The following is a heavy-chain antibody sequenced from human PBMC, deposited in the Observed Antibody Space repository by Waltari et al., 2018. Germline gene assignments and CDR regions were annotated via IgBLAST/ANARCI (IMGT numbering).Heavy chain of an antibody. D-gene: IGHD2-15*01. CDR2: IIPIFGTA. V-gene: IGHV1-69*12. CDR3: ARTHYGGNNPFDY. Sequence: QVQLVQSGAEVKKPGSPVKVPCKASGGTFSSYAIPWVRRAPGQGLEGMGGIIPIFGTAKYAQKFQGRVTITADESTSTAYMELSSLRSEDTAVYYCARTHYGGNNPFDYWGQGTLVTVSS. CDR1: GGTFSSYA. J-gene: IGHJ4*02.